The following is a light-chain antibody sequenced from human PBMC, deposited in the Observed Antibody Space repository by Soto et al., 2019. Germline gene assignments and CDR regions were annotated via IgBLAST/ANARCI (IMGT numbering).Light chain of an antibody. CDR2: DAS. V-gene: IGKV3-20*01. CDR3: QQCAYSPRT. Sequence: EIVLTQSPDSLSLSPGERATLSCRASQNIDNNYLVWYQQRPGLAPRLLIYDASVRATGIPDRFSGSGSGTDFPLSISRLEPEDFAVYYWQQCAYSPRTFGQGTKVEVK. J-gene: IGKJ2*01. CDR1: QNIDNNY.